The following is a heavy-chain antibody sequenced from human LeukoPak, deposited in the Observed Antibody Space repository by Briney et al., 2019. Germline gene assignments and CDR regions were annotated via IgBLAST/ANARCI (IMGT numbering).Heavy chain of an antibody. CDR2: INPSGGST. D-gene: IGHD1-26*01. Sequence: ASVKVSCKASGYTFTSYYMHWVRQAPGQGLEWMGIINPSGGSTSYAQKFQGRVTMTRDTPTSIVYMELSSLRSEDTAVYYCAKEKTWELPIFDYWGQGTLVTVSS. V-gene: IGHV1-46*01. CDR3: AKEKTWELPIFDY. J-gene: IGHJ4*02. CDR1: GYTFTSYY.